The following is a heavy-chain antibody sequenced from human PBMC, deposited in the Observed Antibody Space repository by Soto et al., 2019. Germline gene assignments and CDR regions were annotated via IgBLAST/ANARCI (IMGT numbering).Heavy chain of an antibody. Sequence: SVKVSCKASGGTFSSYAISWVRQVPGQGLEWMGGIIPIFGTANYAQKFQGRVTITADESTSTAYMELSSLRSEDTAVYYCARGGAMALQKDMDVWGQGTTVTVSS. J-gene: IGHJ6*02. CDR1: GGTFSSYA. D-gene: IGHD2-2*01. V-gene: IGHV1-69*13. CDR2: IIPIFGTA. CDR3: ARGGAMALQKDMDV.